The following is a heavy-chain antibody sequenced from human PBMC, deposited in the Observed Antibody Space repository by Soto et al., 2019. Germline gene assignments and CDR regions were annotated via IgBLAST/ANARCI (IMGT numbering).Heavy chain of an antibody. V-gene: IGHV3-23*01. Sequence: EVHLLESGGGLVQPGGSLRLSCGASGFTFSNFGMSWVRQAPGKGLEWVSGISGSGGSTYYADSVKGRFTISRDNSQNTLFLQMNSLRVEDTAVYYCAKMEVPTAYYYAMDVWGQGTTVTVSS. J-gene: IGHJ6*02. CDR2: ISGSGGST. CDR1: GFTFSNFG. D-gene: IGHD1-1*01. CDR3: AKMEVPTAYYYAMDV.